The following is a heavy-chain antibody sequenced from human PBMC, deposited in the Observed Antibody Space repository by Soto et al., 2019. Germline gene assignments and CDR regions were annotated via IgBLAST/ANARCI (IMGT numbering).Heavy chain of an antibody. CDR1: GYTFTSYG. V-gene: IGHV1-18*01. CDR3: ARDAAVGLFDY. CDR2: INPYNGNT. Sequence: QVQLVQSGAEVKKPGASVKVSCKASGYTFTSYGISWVLQDPGQGLEWMGWINPYNGNTKYAQKLQGRVTMTTDTSTSTAYMELRSLRSDDTAVYYCARDAAVGLFDYWGQGTLVTVSS. D-gene: IGHD1-26*01. J-gene: IGHJ4*02.